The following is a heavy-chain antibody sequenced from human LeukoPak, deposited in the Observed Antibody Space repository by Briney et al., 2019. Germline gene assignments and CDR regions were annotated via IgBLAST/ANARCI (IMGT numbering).Heavy chain of an antibody. V-gene: IGHV4-30-4*01. Sequence: SQTLSLTCTVSGGSTSSGDYYWSWIRQPPGKSLEWIGNIYYSGSTYYNPSLKSRVTISVDTSKNQFSLKLSSVTAADTAVYYCARGVLLWFGELFDYWGQGTLVTVSS. CDR3: ARGVLLWFGELFDY. J-gene: IGHJ4*02. D-gene: IGHD3-10*01. CDR1: GGSTSSGDYY. CDR2: IYYSGST.